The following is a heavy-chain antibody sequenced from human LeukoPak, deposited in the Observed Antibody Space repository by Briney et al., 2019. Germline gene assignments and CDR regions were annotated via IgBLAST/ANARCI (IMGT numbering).Heavy chain of an antibody. V-gene: IGHV4-59*01. CDR2: IYYTGST. CDR3: ARDAGSGYDYWFDP. Sequence: PSETLSLTCTVSNGSIGSNSWNWIRQPPGKGLEWIGYIYYTGSTNYNPSLKSRVTMSVDTSKNQFSLSLTSVTTADTAIYYCARDAGSGYDYWFDPWGQGTLVTVSS. D-gene: IGHD5-12*01. CDR1: NGSIGSNS. J-gene: IGHJ5*02.